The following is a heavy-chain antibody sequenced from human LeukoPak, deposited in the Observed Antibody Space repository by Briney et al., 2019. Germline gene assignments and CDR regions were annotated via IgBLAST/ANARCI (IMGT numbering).Heavy chain of an antibody. CDR2: IRYDGSDK. CDR3: AKDSGSYCLDY. D-gene: IGHD1-26*01. J-gene: IGHJ4*02. CDR1: GFTFSTYV. Sequence: GGSLRLSCAASGFTFSTYVMHWVRQAPGKGLQWVAFIRYDGSDKYYADSVKGRFTISRDNAKNSLYLQMNSLRAEDTALYYCAKDSGSYCLDYWGQGTLVTVSS. V-gene: IGHV3-30*02.